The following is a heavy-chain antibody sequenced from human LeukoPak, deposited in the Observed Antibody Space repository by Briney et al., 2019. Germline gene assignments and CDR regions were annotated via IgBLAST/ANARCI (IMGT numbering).Heavy chain of an antibody. J-gene: IGHJ6*02. CDR1: GFTFTSYT. V-gene: IGHV3-21*01. CDR3: AREMNDRELDFFYGMDV. D-gene: IGHD1-1*01. Sequence: GGSLRLSCATSGFTFTSYTMNWVRQAPGKGLEWVSSLSSSSSDISYADSVKGRFPISRDNAKNFVYVQMSSLRAEDTAVYFCAREMNDRELDFFYGMDVWGQGTTVTVSS. CDR2: LSSSSSDI.